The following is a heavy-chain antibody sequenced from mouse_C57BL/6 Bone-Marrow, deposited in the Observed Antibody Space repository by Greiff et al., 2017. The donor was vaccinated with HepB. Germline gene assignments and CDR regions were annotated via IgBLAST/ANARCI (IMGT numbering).Heavy chain of an antibody. CDR3: ARCAITTVVAPDY. CDR2: IYPGSGST. V-gene: IGHV1-55*01. Sequence: VQLQQSGAELVKPGASVKMSCKASGYTFTSYWITWVKQRPGQGLEWIGDIYPGSGSTNYNEKFKSKATLTVDTSSSTAYMQLSSLTSEDSAVYYCARCAITTVVAPDYWGQGTTLTVSS. D-gene: IGHD1-1*01. CDR1: GYTFTSYW. J-gene: IGHJ2*01.